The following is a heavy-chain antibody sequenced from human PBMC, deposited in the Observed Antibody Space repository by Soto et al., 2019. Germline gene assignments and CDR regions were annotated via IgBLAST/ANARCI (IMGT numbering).Heavy chain of an antibody. Sequence: GSLRPSWEASGFSVSTYSMSWVRQAPGKGLEWVSGISSSGVNTYYSDSVKGRFTISRDNSRDTLFLQMNRLSAEDTALYFCAKDVTTDVAPTSFDFWGQGNLVTVSS. CDR1: GFSVSTYS. CDR3: AKDVTTDVAPTSFDF. V-gene: IGHV3-23*01. D-gene: IGHD1-1*01. CDR2: ISSSGVNT. J-gene: IGHJ4*02.